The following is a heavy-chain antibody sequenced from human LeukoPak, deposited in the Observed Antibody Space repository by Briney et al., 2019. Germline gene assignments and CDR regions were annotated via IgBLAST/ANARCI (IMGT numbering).Heavy chain of an antibody. CDR2: IFTTGPG. Sequence: PSETLSLTCTVSGASINSSPYYWTWIRQPAGKGLEWIGHIFTTGPGSYNPSLRSRVTISRDTSKSEFSLSLNSVTAADTAVYYCAGSWNAERSFDPWGQGTLVTVSS. V-gene: IGHV4-61*09. D-gene: IGHD1-1*01. CDR1: GASINSSPYY. CDR3: AGSWNAERSFDP. J-gene: IGHJ5*02.